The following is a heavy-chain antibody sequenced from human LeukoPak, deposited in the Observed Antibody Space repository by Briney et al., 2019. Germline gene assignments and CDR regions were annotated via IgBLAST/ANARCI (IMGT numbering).Heavy chain of an antibody. CDR2: IIPIFGTE. CDR1: GGTFSSYA. V-gene: IGHV1-69*13. Sequence: SVKVSCKASGGTFSSYAISWVRQAPGQGLEWMGGIIPIFGTENYAQKFQGRVTITADESTSTAYMELSSLRSEDTAVYYCARAHLGGDYDILTGPYSPAGDYGMDVWGKGTTVTVSS. J-gene: IGHJ6*04. D-gene: IGHD3-9*01. CDR3: ARAHLGGDYDILTGPYSPAGDYGMDV.